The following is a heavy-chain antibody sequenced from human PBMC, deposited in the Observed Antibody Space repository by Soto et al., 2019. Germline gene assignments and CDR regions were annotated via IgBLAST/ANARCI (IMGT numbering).Heavy chain of an antibody. D-gene: IGHD6-19*01. CDR1: GGSISSSNW. CDR3: AREGGSGIAVAGTNRNAFDI. J-gene: IGHJ3*02. V-gene: IGHV4-4*02. CDR2: IYHSGST. Sequence: SETLSLTCAVSGGSISSSNWWSWVRQPPGKGLEWIGEIYHSGSTNYNPSLKSRVTISVDKSKNQFSLKLSSVTAADTAVYYCAREGGSGIAVAGTNRNAFDIWGQGTMVTVSS.